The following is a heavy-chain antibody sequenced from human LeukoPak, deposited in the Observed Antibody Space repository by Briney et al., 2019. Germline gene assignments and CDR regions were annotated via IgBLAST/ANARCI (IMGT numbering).Heavy chain of an antibody. V-gene: IGHV3-23*01. D-gene: IGHD6-13*01. CDR3: AKDLSSSWYFPFDY. CDR1: GFTFGSYG. Sequence: PGGSLRLSCAASGFTFGSYGMSWVRQAPGKGLEWVSFITPNADRTSYADSVKGRFTISRDNSKNTLYLQMNSLRAEDTAVYYCAKDLSSSWYFPFDYWGQGTLVTVSS. J-gene: IGHJ4*02. CDR2: ITPNADRT.